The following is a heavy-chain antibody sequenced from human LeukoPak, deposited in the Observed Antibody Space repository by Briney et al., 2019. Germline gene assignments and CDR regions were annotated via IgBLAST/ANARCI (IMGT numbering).Heavy chain of an antibody. Sequence: PGGSLRLSCAASGFTFSSYAMNWVRQAPGKGLEWVSTISASGGSTYYADSLKGRFTISRDDSKNTLYLQMHSLRVEDTAVYFCAKIPKQGVDPWGQGTLVTVSS. CDR3: AKIPKQGVDP. D-gene: IGHD3-16*01. CDR1: GFTFSSYA. V-gene: IGHV3-23*01. J-gene: IGHJ5*02. CDR2: ISASGGST.